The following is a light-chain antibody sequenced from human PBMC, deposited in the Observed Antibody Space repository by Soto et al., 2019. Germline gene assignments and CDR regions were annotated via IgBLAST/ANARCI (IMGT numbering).Light chain of an antibody. V-gene: IGKV1-9*01. CDR1: PALGSS. CDR2: SAS. Sequence: IQLTQSQSSLSASVGDTVTITCRASPALGSSFAWCQQRPGTAPKLVIYSASTLHSGVPSRLSVCGSGTDFTLTISSLQPEDFATYYGQHVYSYPRTFGPGTTVEI. J-gene: IGKJ3*01. CDR3: QHVYSYPRT.